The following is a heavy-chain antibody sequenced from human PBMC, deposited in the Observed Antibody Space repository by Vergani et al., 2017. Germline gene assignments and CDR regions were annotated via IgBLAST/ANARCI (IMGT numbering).Heavy chain of an antibody. V-gene: IGHV3-21*01. CDR3: ARDQEWELLTFDY. Sequence: VQLVESGGNVVQSGTSLRLSCAASGFTFSSYSMNWVRQAPGKGLEWVSSISSSSSYIYYADSVKGRFTISRDNAKNSLYLQMNSLRAEDTAVYYCARDQEWELLTFDYWGQGTLVTVSS. D-gene: IGHD1-26*01. CDR2: ISSSSSYI. CDR1: GFTFSSYS. J-gene: IGHJ4*02.